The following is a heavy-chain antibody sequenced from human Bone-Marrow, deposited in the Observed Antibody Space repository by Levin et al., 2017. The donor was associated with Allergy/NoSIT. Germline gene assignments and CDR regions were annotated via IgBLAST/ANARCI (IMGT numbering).Heavy chain of an antibody. D-gene: IGHD3-10*01. J-gene: IGHJ3*01. CDR1: GFTISDYN. CDR3: AREVRGGNGDGFDV. CDR2: LSSGWSR. V-gene: IGHV3-69-1*02. Sequence: SGGSLRLSCGASGFTISDYNMHWVRQVPGQGLQWVSYLSSGWSRTPDQGRFTISSDTAENSLYLHMDSLRTEDTAVYYCAREVRGGNGDGFDVWGQGTLVTVSS.